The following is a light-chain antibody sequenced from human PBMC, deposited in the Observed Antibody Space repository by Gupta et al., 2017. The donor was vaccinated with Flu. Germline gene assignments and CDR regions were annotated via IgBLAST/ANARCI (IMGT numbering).Light chain of an antibody. J-gene: IGKJ1*01. V-gene: IGKV4-1*01. Sequence: DIVMTRSPDSLAVSLGERATINCKSSQNVLYISNNKSYLAWYRQKPGQPPELLIYWASTRQSGVPDRFSGSGSGTDFTLTISSLQAEDVALYYCQQYYSTPWTFGQGTSVEIK. CDR1: QNVLYISNNKSY. CDR3: QQYYSTPWT. CDR2: WAS.